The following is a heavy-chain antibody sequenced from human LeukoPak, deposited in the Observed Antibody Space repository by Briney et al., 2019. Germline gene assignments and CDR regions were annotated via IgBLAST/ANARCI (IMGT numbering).Heavy chain of an antibody. CDR2: ISNNGGYT. J-gene: IGHJ4*02. CDR3: AKQLGYCSDGSCYFPY. V-gene: IGHV3-23*01. CDR1: GFTFSNAW. Sequence: GGSLRLSCATSGFTFSNAWMNWVRKAPGKGLEWVSAISNNGGYTYYADSVQGRFTISRDNSKSTLCLQMNSLRAEDTAVYYCAKQLGYCSDGSCYFPYWGQGTLVTVSS. D-gene: IGHD2-15*01.